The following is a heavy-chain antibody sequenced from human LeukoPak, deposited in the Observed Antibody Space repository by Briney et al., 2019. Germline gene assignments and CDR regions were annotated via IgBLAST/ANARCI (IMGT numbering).Heavy chain of an antibody. D-gene: IGHD1-14*01. V-gene: IGHV3-33*01. CDR2: IWYDGSNK. J-gene: IGHJ4*02. CDR3: ERDYHYHYDY. CDR1: GFTFSSYG. Sequence: GGSLRLSCAASGFTFSSYGMHWVRQAPGKGLEWVAVIWYDGSNKYYADSVKGRFTISRDNSKNALYLQMNSLRAEDTAVYYCERDYHYHYDYWGQGTLVTVSS.